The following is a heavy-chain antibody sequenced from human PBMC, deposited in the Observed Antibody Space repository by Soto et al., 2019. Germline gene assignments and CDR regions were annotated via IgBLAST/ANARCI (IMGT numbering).Heavy chain of an antibody. CDR3: ANVAAAGIIVEGYYGMDV. CDR2: ISYDGSNK. J-gene: IGHJ6*02. V-gene: IGHV3-30*18. CDR1: GFTFSSYG. D-gene: IGHD6-13*01. Sequence: QVQLVESGGGVVQPGRSLRLSCAASGFTFSSYGMHWVRQAPGKGLEWVAVISYDGSNKYYADSVKGRFTISRDNSKNTLYLQMNSLRAEDTAVYYCANVAAAGIIVEGYYGMDVWGQGTTVTVSS.